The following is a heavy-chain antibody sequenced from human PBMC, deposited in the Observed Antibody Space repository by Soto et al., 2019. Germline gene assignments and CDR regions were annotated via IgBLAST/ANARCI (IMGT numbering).Heavy chain of an antibody. D-gene: IGHD3-3*01. Sequence: ASVKVSCKVSGYTLTELPMHWVRQAPGKGLEWMGGFDPEDGETIYAQKFQGRVTMTEDTSTDTAYMELSSLRSEDTAVYYCATAPLQYYDFLPWFDPWGQGTLVTVSS. J-gene: IGHJ5*02. CDR2: FDPEDGET. CDR3: ATAPLQYYDFLPWFDP. V-gene: IGHV1-24*01. CDR1: GYTLTELP.